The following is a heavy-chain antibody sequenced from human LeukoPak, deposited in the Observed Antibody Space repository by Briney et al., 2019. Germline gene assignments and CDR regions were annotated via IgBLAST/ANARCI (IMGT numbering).Heavy chain of an antibody. J-gene: IGHJ4*02. Sequence: GASVKVSCKVSGYTLTELSMHWVRQAPGKGLEWMGGFDPEDGETIYAQKFQGRVTMTEDTSTDTAYMELSSLRSEDTAVYYCPTWGIVPAEFDYWGQGTLVTVSS. D-gene: IGHD2-2*01. V-gene: IGHV1-24*01. CDR3: PTWGIVPAEFDY. CDR2: FDPEDGET. CDR1: GYTLTELS.